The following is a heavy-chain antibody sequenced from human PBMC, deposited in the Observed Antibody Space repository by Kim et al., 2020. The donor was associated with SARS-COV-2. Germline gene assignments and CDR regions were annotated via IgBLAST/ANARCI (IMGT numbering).Heavy chain of an antibody. CDR1: GGSISSGGYY. V-gene: IGHV4-31*03. Sequence: SETLSLTCTVSGGSISSGGYYWSWIRQHPGKGLEWIGYIYYSGSTYYNPSLKSRVTISVDTSKNQFSLKLSSVTAADTAVYYCAGWSYPKNWFDPWGQGTLVTVSS. CDR2: IYYSGST. J-gene: IGHJ5*02. CDR3: AGWSYPKNWFDP. D-gene: IGHD3-16*02.